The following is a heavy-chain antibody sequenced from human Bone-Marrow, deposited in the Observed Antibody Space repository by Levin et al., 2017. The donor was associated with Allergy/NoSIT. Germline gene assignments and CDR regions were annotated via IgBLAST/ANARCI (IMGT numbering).Heavy chain of an antibody. V-gene: IGHV4-39*01. CDR1: GGSISNNNYY. D-gene: IGHD1-1*01. Sequence: ESLKISCTVSGGSISNNNYYWGWIRQPPGKGLEWIGTIYHSGSASYSPSLKSRATISVDTSKNQFSLRLPSVTAADTAMYFCAKRRGFGYTFDHWGQGTLVTVSS. J-gene: IGHJ4*02. CDR3: AKRRGFGYTFDH. CDR2: IYHSGSA.